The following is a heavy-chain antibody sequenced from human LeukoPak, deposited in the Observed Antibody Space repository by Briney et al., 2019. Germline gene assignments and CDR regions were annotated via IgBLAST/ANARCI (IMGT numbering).Heavy chain of an antibody. V-gene: IGHV3-30-3*01. CDR3: VAYGY. CDR1: GFTFSSYA. D-gene: IGHD3-10*01. CDR2: ISYDGSNK. Sequence: GRSLRLSCAASGFTFSSYAMHWVRQAPGKGLEWVAVISYDGSNKYYADSVKGRFTISRDNSKNTLYLQMNSLRAEDTAVYYCVAYGYWGQGTLVTVSS. J-gene: IGHJ4*02.